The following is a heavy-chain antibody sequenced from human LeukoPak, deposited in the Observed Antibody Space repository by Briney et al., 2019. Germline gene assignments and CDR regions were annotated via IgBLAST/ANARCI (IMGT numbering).Heavy chain of an antibody. D-gene: IGHD1-26*01. J-gene: IGHJ5*02. V-gene: IGHV1-2*02. CDR3: ARAPSGSYYDWFDP. CDR2: INPNSGGT. CDR1: GYTFTGYY. Sequence: ASVKVSCKASGYTFTGYYMHWVRQAPGQGLEWMGWINPNSGGTNYAQKLQGRVTMTRDTSISTAYMELSRLRSDDTAVYYCARAPSGSYYDWFDPWGQGTLVTVSS.